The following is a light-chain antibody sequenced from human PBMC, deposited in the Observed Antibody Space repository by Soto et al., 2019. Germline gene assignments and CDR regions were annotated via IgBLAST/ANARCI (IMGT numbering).Light chain of an antibody. CDR1: EDVSNY. V-gene: IGKV1-27*01. J-gene: IGKJ1*01. Sequence: DIQMTQSRSSLSASVGDRVTITCRASEDVSNYLAWYQQKPGKVPKLLIYGASTLQSGVPSRFSGSGSGTDFTLTISSLQTEDVATYYCQNYNRAPWTFGQSTKVESK. CDR2: GAS. CDR3: QNYNRAPWT.